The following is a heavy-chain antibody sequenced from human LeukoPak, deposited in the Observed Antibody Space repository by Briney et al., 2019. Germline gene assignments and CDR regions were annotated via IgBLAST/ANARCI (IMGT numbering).Heavy chain of an antibody. Sequence: APVKVSCKASGYTFPDYYIHWVRQAPGQGLEWMGWINPKSGGTKYAQKFQDRVTMTRDTSISTAYMELSRLRPDDTAVYYCARVDYDDYLGNFDYWGQGTLVTVSS. CDR1: GYTFPDYY. V-gene: IGHV1-2*02. J-gene: IGHJ4*02. CDR3: ARVDYDDYLGNFDY. CDR2: INPKSGGT. D-gene: IGHD4-17*01.